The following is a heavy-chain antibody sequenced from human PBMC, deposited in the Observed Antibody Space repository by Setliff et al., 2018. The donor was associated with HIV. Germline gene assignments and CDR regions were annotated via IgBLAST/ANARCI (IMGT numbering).Heavy chain of an antibody. CDR1: GGSTDSGSYY. CDR3: TKGRFHRLHPRYSGSGRPRIQYFDY. Sequence: SETLSLTCTVSGGSTDSGSYYWAWIRQPPGKGLDWIGSMYYTGSTYYNPSLKCRVTMSVDTSKKQFSMTLTSVTAADTAVYSSTKGRFHRLHPRYSGSGRPRIQYFDYWGQGTLVTVSS. J-gene: IGHJ4*02. D-gene: IGHD3-16*02. CDR2: MYYTGST. V-gene: IGHV4-39*07.